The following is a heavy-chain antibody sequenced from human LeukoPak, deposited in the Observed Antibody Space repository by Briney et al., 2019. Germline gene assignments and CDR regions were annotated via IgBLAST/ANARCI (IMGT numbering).Heavy chain of an antibody. CDR2: ISYDGSNK. CDR3: AKPRVSEGLEDPHFDY. J-gene: IGHJ4*02. D-gene: IGHD3-3*01. CDR1: GFTFSSYS. Sequence: PGGSLRLSCAASGFTFSSYSMNWVRQAPGKGLEWVAVISYDGSNKYYADSVKGRFTISRDNSKNTLYLQMNSLRAEDTAVYYCAKPRVSEGLEDPHFDYWGQGTLVTVSS. V-gene: IGHV3-30*18.